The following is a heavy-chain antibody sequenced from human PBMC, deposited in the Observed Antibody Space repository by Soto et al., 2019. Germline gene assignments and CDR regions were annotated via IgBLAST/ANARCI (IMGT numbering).Heavy chain of an antibody. V-gene: IGHV3-15*07. CDR1: GLTISNAW. D-gene: IGHD2-15*01. CDR2: IKTNTEGGTT. J-gene: IGHJ6*02. CDR3: TTGSVEGV. Sequence: EVQLVDSGGGFIYPGGSLRLSCAASGLTISNAWMNWVRQAPGKGLEWVGRIKTNTEGGTTDYAAAVKGRFTVSRDDSQNTLYLQMNSLKTADTAVYYCTTGSVEGVWGQGTMVTVSS.